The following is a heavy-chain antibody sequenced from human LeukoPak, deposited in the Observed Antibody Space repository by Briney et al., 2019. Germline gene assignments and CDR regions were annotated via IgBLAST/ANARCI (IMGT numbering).Heavy chain of an antibody. J-gene: IGHJ4*02. CDR3: ARGYSSGWYSSHGY. D-gene: IGHD6-19*01. Sequence: ASVKVSCKASGYTFTGYYMHWVRQAPGQGLEWMGWINPDSGSTIYAQNFQGRVTMTRDTSISTAYMELSRLRSDDTAVYYCARGYSSGWYSSHGYWGQGTLVTVSS. CDR1: GYTFTGYY. V-gene: IGHV1-2*02. CDR2: INPDSGST.